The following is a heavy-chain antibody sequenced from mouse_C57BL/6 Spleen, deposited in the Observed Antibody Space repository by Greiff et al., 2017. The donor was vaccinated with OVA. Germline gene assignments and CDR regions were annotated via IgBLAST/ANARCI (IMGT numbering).Heavy chain of an antibody. D-gene: IGHD1-1*01. CDR3: TKAYGSSYRYFDV. CDR1: GFNIKDYY. Sequence: EVQLQQSGAELVRPGASVKLSCTASGFNIKDYYMHWVKQRPEQGLEWIGRIDPEDGDTEYAPKFQGKATMTADTSSNTAYLQLSSLTSEDTAVYYCTKAYGSSYRYFDVWGTGTTVTVSS. CDR2: IDPEDGDT. J-gene: IGHJ1*03. V-gene: IGHV14-1*01.